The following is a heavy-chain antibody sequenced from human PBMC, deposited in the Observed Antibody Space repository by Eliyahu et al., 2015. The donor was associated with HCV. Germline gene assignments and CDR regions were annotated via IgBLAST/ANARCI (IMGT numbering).Heavy chain of an antibody. D-gene: IGHD2-2*01. Sequence: EVQLLESGGGLAQPGGSLRLSCAASGXTFSTYAMSWVRQAPGKGLEWVSTISATGGSTWYADSVKGRFTISRDNSKNTLYLQMNSLRAEDTAVYYCAKYCITASCDVRRFDPWGQGTLVTASS. CDR1: GXTFSTYA. J-gene: IGHJ5*02. CDR3: AKYCITASCDVRRFDP. V-gene: IGHV3-23*01. CDR2: ISATGGST.